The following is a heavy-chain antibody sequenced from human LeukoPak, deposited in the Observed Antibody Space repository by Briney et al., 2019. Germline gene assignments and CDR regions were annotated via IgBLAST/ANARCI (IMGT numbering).Heavy chain of an antibody. CDR1: GFTFSSYW. J-gene: IGHJ4*02. D-gene: IGHD3-10*01. CDR3: TRDLSRNYCIDY. V-gene: IGHV3-30-3*01. CDR2: ISYDGNNK. Sequence: PGGSLRLSCAASGFTFSSYWMSWVRQAPGKGLEWVSFISYDGNNKYYADSVKGRFTISRDNSKNTLYLQLNSPRAEDTAVYYCTRDLSRNYCIDYWGQGTLVTVSS.